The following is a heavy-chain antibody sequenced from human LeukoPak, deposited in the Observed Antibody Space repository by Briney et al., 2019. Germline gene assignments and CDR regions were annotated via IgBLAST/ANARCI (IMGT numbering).Heavy chain of an antibody. Sequence: GGSLRLSCGGSGFTFRNYAMNWVRQAPGKGLEWVALISYDGRNKIYADSVKGRFTISSDTSNNTLFLQMNSLRGGDTAVYYCAWDQWLATSSAFDLWGQGTMVTVSS. J-gene: IGHJ3*01. CDR2: ISYDGRNK. CDR1: GFTFRNYA. D-gene: IGHD6-19*01. V-gene: IGHV3-30*04. CDR3: AWDQWLATSSAFDL.